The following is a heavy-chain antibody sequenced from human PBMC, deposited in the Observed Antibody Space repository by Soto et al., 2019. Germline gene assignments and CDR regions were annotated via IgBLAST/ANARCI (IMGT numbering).Heavy chain of an antibody. Sequence: QVQLVESGGGWVQPGRSLRLSCEATGFSFTTYGMHWVRQAPGKGLEWVAVIGYDGNNKYYADSVEGRFTISRDNSKNTVYLHMNSLRGDETAVYYCARGGVTGIVGIFGSPLDIWGQGTVVTVSS. CDR2: IGYDGNNK. CDR3: ARGGVTGIVGIFGSPLDI. CDR1: GFSFTTYG. V-gene: IGHV3-33*01. D-gene: IGHD1-1*01. J-gene: IGHJ3*02.